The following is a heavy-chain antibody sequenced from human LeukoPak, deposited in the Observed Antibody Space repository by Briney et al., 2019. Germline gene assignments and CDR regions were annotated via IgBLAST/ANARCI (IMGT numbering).Heavy chain of an antibody. CDR1: GGSISSYY. J-gene: IGHJ5*02. Sequence: PSETLSLTCTVSGGSISSYYWSWIRQPPGKGLEWIGYIYYSGSTNYNPSLKSRVTISVDTSKNQFSLKLSSVTAADTAVYYCARAHYDFWSGYLNWFDPWGQGTLVTVSS. D-gene: IGHD3-3*01. V-gene: IGHV4-59*01. CDR3: ARAHYDFWSGYLNWFDP. CDR2: IYYSGST.